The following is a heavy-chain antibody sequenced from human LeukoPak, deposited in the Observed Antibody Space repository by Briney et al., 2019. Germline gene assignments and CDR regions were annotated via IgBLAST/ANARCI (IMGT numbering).Heavy chain of an antibody. V-gene: IGHV4-34*01. CDR2: INHSGST. CDR1: GGSFSGYY. CDR3: ARGRRRATHFDY. J-gene: IGHJ4*02. D-gene: IGHD5-12*01. Sequence: SETLSLTCAVYGGSFSGYYWSSIRQPPGKGLEWIGEINHSGSTNYNPPLKSRVTISVDTSKNQFSLKLSSATAADTAVYYCARGRRRATHFDYWGQGTLVTVSS.